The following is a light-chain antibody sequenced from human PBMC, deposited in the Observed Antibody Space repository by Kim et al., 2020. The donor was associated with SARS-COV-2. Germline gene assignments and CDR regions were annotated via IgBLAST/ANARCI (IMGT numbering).Light chain of an antibody. CDR2: AAS. V-gene: IGKV1-39*01. CDR3: QQSYSTPLHS. CDR1: QNIGTY. Sequence: ASVGDRVTITCRANQNIGTYLNWYQHKPGKAPQLLIYAASSLRSGVPARFSGSGSGTDFTLTISSLQPDDFATYYCQQSYSTPLHSFGQGTKLEI. J-gene: IGKJ2*03.